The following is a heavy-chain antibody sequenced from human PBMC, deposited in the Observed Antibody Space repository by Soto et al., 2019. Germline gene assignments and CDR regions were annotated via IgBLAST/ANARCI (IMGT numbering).Heavy chain of an antibody. V-gene: IGHV4-59*01. CDR1: GGSISSYY. D-gene: IGHD3-22*01. Sequence: LSLTCTVSGGSISSYYWRWIRQPPWEGLEWIGYIYYSGSTNYNPSLKSRVTISVDTSKNQFSLKLSSVTAADTAVYYCARMVWYYDSSGYPGFDYWGQGTLVTVSS. CDR3: ARMVWYYDSSGYPGFDY. CDR2: IYYSGST. J-gene: IGHJ4*02.